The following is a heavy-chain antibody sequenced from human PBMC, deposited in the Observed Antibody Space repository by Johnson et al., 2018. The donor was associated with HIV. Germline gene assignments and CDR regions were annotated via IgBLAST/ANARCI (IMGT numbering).Heavy chain of an antibody. J-gene: IGHJ3*01. Sequence: QVQLVESGGGLVKPGGSLRLSCAASGFTFRDYYMSWIRQAPGKGLEWVSYISSSGSTIYYADSVKVRFPISRDNAKNSLYLQMNSLRAEDTAVYYCARVPVLLWFRAVDLWGQGTMVTVSS. D-gene: IGHD3-10*01. CDR2: ISSSGSTI. CDR1: GFTFRDYY. CDR3: ARVPVLLWFRAVDL. V-gene: IGHV3-11*04.